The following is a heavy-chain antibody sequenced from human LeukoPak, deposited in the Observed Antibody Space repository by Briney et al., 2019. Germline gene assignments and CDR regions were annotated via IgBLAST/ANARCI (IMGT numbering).Heavy chain of an antibody. J-gene: IGHJ4*02. V-gene: IGHV4-34*12. D-gene: IGHD3-9*01. CDR3: ARRHYEILSGYPS. CDR2: IIHSGSP. Sequence: PSETLSLTCAVYGGSFSGYYWSWIRQPPGKGLEWIGEIIHSGSPNYNPSLKSRVTMSIDTSKNQFSLNLSSVTAADTAVYYCARRHYEILSGYPSWGQGILVTVSS. CDR1: GGSFSGYY.